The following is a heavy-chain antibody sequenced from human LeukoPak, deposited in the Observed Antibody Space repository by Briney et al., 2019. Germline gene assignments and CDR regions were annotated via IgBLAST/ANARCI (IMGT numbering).Heavy chain of an antibody. CDR2: INHSGST. CDR1: GGSFSGYY. Sequence: SETLSLTCAVYGGSFSGYYWSWIRQPPGKGLEWIGEINHSGSTNYNPSLKSRVTISVDTSKNQFSLKLSSVTAADTAVYHCARARGGGVPSSGWYFDYWGQGTLVTVSS. CDR3: ARARGGGVPSSGWYFDY. V-gene: IGHV4-34*01. J-gene: IGHJ4*02. D-gene: IGHD6-19*01.